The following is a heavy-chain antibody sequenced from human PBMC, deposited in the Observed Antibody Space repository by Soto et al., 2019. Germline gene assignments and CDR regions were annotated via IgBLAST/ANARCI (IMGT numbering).Heavy chain of an antibody. CDR2: IKSKTDGGTT. Sequence: PGGSLRLSCAASGFTFSNAWMNWVRQAPGKGLEWVGRIKSKTDGGTTDYAAPVKGRFTISRDDSKNTLYLQMNSLKTEDTAVYYCTTDPESPLKHGYSSGWSPIDYSGQGTLVTVST. D-gene: IGHD6-19*01. CDR1: GFTFSNAW. V-gene: IGHV3-15*07. J-gene: IGHJ4*02. CDR3: TTDPESPLKHGYSSGWSPIDY.